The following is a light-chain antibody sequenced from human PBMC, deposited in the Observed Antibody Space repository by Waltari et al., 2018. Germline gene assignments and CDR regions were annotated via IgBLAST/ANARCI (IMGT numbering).Light chain of an antibody. V-gene: IGKV3-20*01. CDR3: QQYGYSPLT. CDR2: GAS. J-gene: IGKJ4*01. Sequence: IVLTQSPGTLSLSPGERATLSCRASESVSSGYVAWYQHKPGQAPRLLIYGASSRATGIPDRFSGSGSGSDFTLTITRLEPEDFAMYYCQQYGYSPLTFGGGTKVEIK. CDR1: ESVSSGY.